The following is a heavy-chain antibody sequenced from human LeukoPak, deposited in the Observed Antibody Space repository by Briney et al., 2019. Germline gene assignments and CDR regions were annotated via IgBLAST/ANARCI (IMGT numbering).Heavy chain of an antibody. CDR1: GGSISSYY. CDR3: ARADRTYYYDSSGYYTHDAFDI. D-gene: IGHD3-22*01. Sequence: SETLSLTCAVYGGSISSYYWSWIRQPPGKGLEWIGYIYYSGSTNYNPSLKSRVTISVDTSKNQFSLKLSSVTAADTAVYYCARADRTYYYDSSGYYTHDAFDIWGQGTMVTVSS. V-gene: IGHV4-59*01. CDR2: IYYSGST. J-gene: IGHJ3*02.